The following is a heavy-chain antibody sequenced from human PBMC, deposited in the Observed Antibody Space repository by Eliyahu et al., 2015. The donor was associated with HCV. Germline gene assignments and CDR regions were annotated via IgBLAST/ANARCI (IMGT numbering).Heavy chain of an antibody. D-gene: IGHD3-16*01. V-gene: IGHV3-30*03. J-gene: IGHJ3*01. CDR3: TRDMKGHVGAFDV. Sequence: QVLLVESGGGVVQPGRSLRLSRGASGFDLSGDVMHWVRQAPGRGLEWVAVISFDGNNKFYGTSVKGRFTISRDNSKNTLYLQMNSLRADDTAVYYCTRDMKGHVGAFDVWGQGTLVTVSS. CDR2: ISFDGNNK. CDR1: GFDLSGDV.